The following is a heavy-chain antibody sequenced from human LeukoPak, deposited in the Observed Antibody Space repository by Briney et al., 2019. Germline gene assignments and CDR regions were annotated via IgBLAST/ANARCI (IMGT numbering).Heavy chain of an antibody. V-gene: IGHV1-24*01. D-gene: IGHD7-27*01. CDR2: FDPEDGET. CDR3: ARVLTAQYLTDY. CDR1: GYTLTELS. Sequence: ASVKVSCKVSGYTLTELSMHWVRQAPGKGLEWMGGFDPEDGETVYAQKFQGRVTMTEDTSTDTAYMELSSLRSEDTAVYYCARVLTAQYLTDYWGQGTLVTVSS. J-gene: IGHJ4*02.